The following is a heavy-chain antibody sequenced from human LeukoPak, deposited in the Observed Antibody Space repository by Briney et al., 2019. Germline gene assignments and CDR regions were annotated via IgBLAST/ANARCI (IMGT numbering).Heavy chain of an antibody. CDR2: INRGGST. V-gene: IGHV4-34*01. CDR1: GVSFSDYY. J-gene: IGHJ3*01. D-gene: IGHD1-26*01. Sequence: SETLSLTCAASGVSFSDYYWTWIRQPPGKGLEWIGEINRGGSTNYSPSLQSRVTISIDTSKIQFSLKVNSVTAADTAVYYCAQWERDAFHVRGQGTMVTVSS. CDR3: AQWERDAFHV.